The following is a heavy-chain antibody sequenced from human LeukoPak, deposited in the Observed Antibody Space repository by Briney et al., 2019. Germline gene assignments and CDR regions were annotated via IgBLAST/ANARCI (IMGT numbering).Heavy chain of an antibody. CDR2: MNPNSGNT. CDR1: GYTFTSYD. Sequence: GASVKVSCKASGYTFTSYDINWVRQATGQGLEWMGWMNPNSGNTGYAQKFQGRVTITRNTSISTAYMELSSLRSEDTAVYYCARHSSSWSDAFDIWGQGTMVTVSS. V-gene: IGHV1-8*03. J-gene: IGHJ3*02. D-gene: IGHD6-13*01. CDR3: ARHSSSWSDAFDI.